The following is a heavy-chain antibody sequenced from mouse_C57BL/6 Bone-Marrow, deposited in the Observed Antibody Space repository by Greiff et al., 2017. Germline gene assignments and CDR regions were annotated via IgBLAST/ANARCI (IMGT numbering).Heavy chain of an antibody. CDR2: IYPGSGNT. CDR3: ARRSGSRGFDY. D-gene: IGHD1-1*01. J-gene: IGHJ2*01. V-gene: IGHV1-76*01. CDR1: GYTFTDYY. Sequence: VKLQQSGAELVRPGASVKLSCKASGYTFTDYYINWVKQRPGQGLEWIARIYPGSGNTYYNEKFKGKATLTAEKSSSTAYMQLSSLTSEDSAVYFCARRSGSRGFDYWGQGTTLTVSS.